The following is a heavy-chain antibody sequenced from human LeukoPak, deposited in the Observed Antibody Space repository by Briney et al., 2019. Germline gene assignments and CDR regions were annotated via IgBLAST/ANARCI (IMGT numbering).Heavy chain of an antibody. Sequence: ASVTVSCKASGYTFSSYYMHWVRQAPGEGLEWMGIINPSAGSTNYAQKFQGRVTVTTDTPTSTVYMEVSSLESEDTAVYFCARSASYSSRLRDWGQGTLVTVSS. V-gene: IGHV1-46*01. D-gene: IGHD3-16*02. CDR1: GYTFSSYY. J-gene: IGHJ4*02. CDR2: INPSAGST. CDR3: ARSASYSSRLRD.